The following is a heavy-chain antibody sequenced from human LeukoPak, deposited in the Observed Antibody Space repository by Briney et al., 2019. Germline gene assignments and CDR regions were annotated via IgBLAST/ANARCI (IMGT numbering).Heavy chain of an antibody. CDR2: ISSSGSTI. Sequence: GGSLRLSCAASGFTFSDYYMSWIRQAPGKGLEWVSYISSSGSTIYYADSVEGRFTISRDNAKNSLYLQMNSLRAEDTAVYYCARAASTVYYYYGMDVWGQGTTVTVSS. V-gene: IGHV3-11*01. J-gene: IGHJ6*02. CDR3: ARAASTVYYYYGMDV. D-gene: IGHD4-11*01. CDR1: GFTFSDYY.